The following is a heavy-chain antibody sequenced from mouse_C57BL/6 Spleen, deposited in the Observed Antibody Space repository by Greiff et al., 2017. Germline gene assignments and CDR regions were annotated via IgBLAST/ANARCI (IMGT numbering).Heavy chain of an antibody. D-gene: IGHD1-1*01. CDR1: GYTFTDYY. CDR2: INPNNGGT. V-gene: IGHV1-26*01. CDR3: ARRGNYYGSSPLDY. J-gene: IGHJ2*01. Sequence: VQLQQSGPELVKPGASVKISCKASGYTFTDYYMNWVKQSHGKSLEWIGDINPNNGGTSYNQKFKGKATLTVDKSSSTAYMELRSLTSEDSAVYYCARRGNYYGSSPLDYWGQGTTLTVSS.